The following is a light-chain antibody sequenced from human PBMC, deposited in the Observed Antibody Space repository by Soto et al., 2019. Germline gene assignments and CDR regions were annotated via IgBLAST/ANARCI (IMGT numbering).Light chain of an antibody. CDR3: QQYGNSPQT. J-gene: IGKJ2*01. V-gene: IGKV3-20*01. CDR1: QSIGSSY. CDR2: DAS. Sequence: ETVLTQSPGTLSLSPGERATLSCRASQSIGSSYLAWYQQKPGQAPRLLIYDASSRATGIPDRFSGSGSGTDFTLPISRLEPEDFAVYYCQQYGNSPQTFGQGTKLEIK.